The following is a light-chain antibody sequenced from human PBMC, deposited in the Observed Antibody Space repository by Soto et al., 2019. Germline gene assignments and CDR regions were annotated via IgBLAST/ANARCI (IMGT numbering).Light chain of an antibody. J-gene: IGKJ5*01. V-gene: IGKV3-15*01. Sequence: EAVLTQSPATLSVSPGERATLSCRASQSVANNLAWYQQRPGQAPRLLIYGASKRAIGLPARFSGSGSGTEFTLTITSLQSEDFAVYYCQQYNNWPQTFGQGTRLEIK. CDR1: QSVANN. CDR3: QQYNNWPQT. CDR2: GAS.